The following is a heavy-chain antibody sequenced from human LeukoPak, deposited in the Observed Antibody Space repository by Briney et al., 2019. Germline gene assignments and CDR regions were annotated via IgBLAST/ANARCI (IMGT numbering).Heavy chain of an antibody. Sequence: PSETLSLTCTVSGASMSSYYWTWIRQPAGKGLEWIGRIYTSGSTNYNPSLKSRVTMSVDTSKNQFSLKLSSVTAADTAVYYCARNEDLNWFDPWGQGTLVTVSS. V-gene: IGHV4-4*07. J-gene: IGHJ5*02. CDR2: IYTSGST. D-gene: IGHD1-1*01. CDR3: ARNEDLNWFDP. CDR1: GASMSSYY.